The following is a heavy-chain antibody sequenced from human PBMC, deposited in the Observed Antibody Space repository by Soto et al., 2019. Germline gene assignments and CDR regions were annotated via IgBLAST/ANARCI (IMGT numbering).Heavy chain of an antibody. CDR1: RFTFSNYA. CDR3: ARSPGYCSTTRCDGRDFAIDV. CDR2: ISFDGSTK. V-gene: IGHV3-30-3*01. Sequence: QVQLVEFGGGVVQPGRSLRLSCAASRFTFSNYAMHWVRQAPGKGLQWVALISFDGSTKYYADSVKGRFTISRDNSKNTLYLHMNSLRAEDTAVSSCARSPGYCSTTRCDGRDFAIDVWGQGTTVTVSS. D-gene: IGHD2-2*01. J-gene: IGHJ6*02.